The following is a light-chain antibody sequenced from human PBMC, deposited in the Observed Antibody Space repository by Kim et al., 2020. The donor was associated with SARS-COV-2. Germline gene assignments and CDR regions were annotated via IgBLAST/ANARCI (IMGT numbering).Light chain of an antibody. J-gene: IGKJ4*02. CDR2: GAS. CDR1: QSVKTN. Sequence: IVMTQSPATLSVSPGERVTLSCRASQSVKTNLAWYQHQPGQAPRLLIYGASSRDTDIPARFSASGSETEFTLTINSLQSEDFGVYYCQQYNDWPLLTFGGGTKLEIK. V-gene: IGKV3-15*01. CDR3: QQYNDWPLLT.